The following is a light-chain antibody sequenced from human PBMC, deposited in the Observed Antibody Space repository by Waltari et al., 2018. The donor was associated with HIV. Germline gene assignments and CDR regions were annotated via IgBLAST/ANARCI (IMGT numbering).Light chain of an antibody. CDR3: QESYSTPWM. CDR2: AAS. J-gene: IGKJ1*01. V-gene: IGKV1-39*01. Sequence: IQLTPPPSSLSASVGDSVTITCRASQSINNYLNWYQHKQGKAPKLLIYAASNLQRGVPARFSGSGSGTDFTLTIRSLQPEDFATYYCQESYSTPWMFGQGTKVEIK. CDR1: QSINNY.